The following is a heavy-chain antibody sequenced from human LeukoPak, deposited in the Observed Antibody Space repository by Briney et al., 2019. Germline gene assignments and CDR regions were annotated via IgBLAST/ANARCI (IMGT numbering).Heavy chain of an antibody. V-gene: IGHV4-61*01. J-gene: IGHJ4*02. D-gene: IGHD6-19*01. CDR3: ARDSSGWYRSFDY. Sequence: SETLSLTCTVSGGSVSSGSYYWSWIRQPPGKGLEWIGYIYYSGSTNYNPSLKSRVTISVDTSKNQFSLKLSSVTAADTAVYYCARDSSGWYRSFDYWGQGTLVTVSS. CDR2: IYYSGST. CDR1: GGSVSSGSYY.